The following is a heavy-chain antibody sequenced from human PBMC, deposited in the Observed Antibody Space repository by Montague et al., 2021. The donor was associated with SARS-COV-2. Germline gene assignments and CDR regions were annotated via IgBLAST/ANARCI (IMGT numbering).Heavy chain of an antibody. V-gene: IGHV4-59*01. J-gene: IGHJ2*01. Sequence: SETLSLTCTVSGGSISSYYWSWIRQPPGKGLEWIGYIYYSGSTNYNPSLKSRVTISVDTSKTQFSLKLNSVTVADTAVYYCAGTMAVVSAARRYFDLWGRGTLVTVSS. CDR2: IYYSGST. CDR1: GGSISSYY. D-gene: IGHD2-2*01. CDR3: AGTMAVVSAARRYFDL.